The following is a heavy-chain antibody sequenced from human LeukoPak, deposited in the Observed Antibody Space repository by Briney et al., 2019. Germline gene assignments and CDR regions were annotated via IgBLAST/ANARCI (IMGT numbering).Heavy chain of an antibody. CDR1: GYTFTRYD. Sequence: ASVTVSCKASGYTFTRYDMHWVRQAPGQGLEWVGIINPTGGSINYAQKFQGRVTMTRDTSTSTVYMELSSLRSEDTAVYYCARDGWFYYDSSDYSGFDYWGQGTLVTVSS. CDR2: INPTGGSI. CDR3: ARDGWFYYDSSDYSGFDY. J-gene: IGHJ4*02. D-gene: IGHD3-22*01. V-gene: IGHV1-46*01.